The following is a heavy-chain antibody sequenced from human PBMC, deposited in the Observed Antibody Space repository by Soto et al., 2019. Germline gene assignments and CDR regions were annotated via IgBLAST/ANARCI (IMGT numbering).Heavy chain of an antibody. CDR2: ISAYNGNT. J-gene: IGHJ6*03. CDR1: GYTFTSYG. CDR3: ARENVGYCSGGSCSSYYYYYYMDV. Sequence: QVQLVQSGAEVKKPGASVKVSCKASGYTFTSYGISWVRQAPGQGLEWMGWISAYNGNTNYAQKLQGRVTMTTDPSTSTAYMELRSLRSDDTAVYYCARENVGYCSGGSCSSYYYYYYMDVWGKGTTVTVSS. V-gene: IGHV1-18*01. D-gene: IGHD2-15*01.